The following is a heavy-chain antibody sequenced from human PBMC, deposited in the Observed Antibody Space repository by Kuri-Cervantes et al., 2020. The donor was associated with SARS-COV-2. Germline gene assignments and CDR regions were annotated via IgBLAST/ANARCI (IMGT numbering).Heavy chain of an antibody. CDR3: ARASWYYYDSIGYYYYYGMDV. J-gene: IGHJ6*02. V-gene: IGHV5-51*01. CDR1: GDSFSSYW. D-gene: IGHD3-22*01. Sequence: GSLTLTCKGSGDSFSSYWIGWVRQMPGRGLEWMGIIYPGHPDTRYSPSFQGQVTTSADKSNSTAYLQWSSLKASDTAMYYCARASWYYYDSIGYYYYYGMDVWGQGTTVTVSS. CDR2: IYPGHPDT.